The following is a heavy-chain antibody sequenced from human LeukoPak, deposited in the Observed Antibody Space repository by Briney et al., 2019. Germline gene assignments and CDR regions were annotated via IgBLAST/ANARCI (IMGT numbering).Heavy chain of an antibody. CDR1: GYSISSGYY. CDR2: IYHSGST. Sequence: SETLSLTCTVSGYSISSGYYWGWIRQPPGKGLEWIGSIYHSGSTYYNPSLKSRVTISVDTSKNQFSLKLSSVTAADTAVYYCAGHLNCSSTSCYIGPPFDYWGQGTLVTVSS. D-gene: IGHD2-2*02. J-gene: IGHJ4*02. V-gene: IGHV4-38-2*02. CDR3: AGHLNCSSTSCYIGPPFDY.